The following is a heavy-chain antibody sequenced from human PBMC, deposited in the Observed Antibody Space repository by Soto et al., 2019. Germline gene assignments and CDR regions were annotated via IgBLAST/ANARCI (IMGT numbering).Heavy chain of an antibody. J-gene: IGHJ6*02. V-gene: IGHV3-33*01. D-gene: IGHD3-9*01. CDR3: ARTLVRYFDWLLSSFDYYYYYGMDV. Sequence: GGSLRLSCAASGFTFSSYGMHWVRQAPGKGLEWVAVIWYDGSNKYYADSVKGRFTISRDNSKNTLYLQMNSLRAEDTAVYYCARTLVRYFDWLLSSFDYYYYYGMDVWGQGTTVTVSS. CDR2: IWYDGSNK. CDR1: GFTFSSYG.